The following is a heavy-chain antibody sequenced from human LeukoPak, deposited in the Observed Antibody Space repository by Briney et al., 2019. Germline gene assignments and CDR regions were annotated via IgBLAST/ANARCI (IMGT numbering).Heavy chain of an antibody. J-gene: IGHJ4*02. D-gene: IGHD2-15*01. V-gene: IGHV1-18*04. CDR1: GYTFTSFG. Sequence: AASVKVSCKPSGYTFTSFGISWVRQAPGQGLEWMGWIGAYNGDTNYAQKFQGRVTMTTDTSTSTAYMDLRSLRSDDTAVYYCTRDHCRGDNCPSFDYWGQRTLVTVSS. CDR2: IGAYNGDT. CDR3: TRDHCRGDNCPSFDY.